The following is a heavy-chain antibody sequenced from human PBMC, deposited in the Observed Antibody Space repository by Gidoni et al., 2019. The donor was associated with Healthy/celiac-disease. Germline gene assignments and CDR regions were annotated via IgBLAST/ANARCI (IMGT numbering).Heavy chain of an antibody. Sequence: QVQLQQWGAGLLKPSETLSLTCAVYGGSFSGYYWSWIRQPPGKGLEWIGEINHSGSTNYNPSLKSRVTISVDTSKNQFSLKLSSVTAADTAVYYCARGRIGYCSSTSCYRFDYWGQGTLVTVSS. CDR2: INHSGST. V-gene: IGHV4-34*01. J-gene: IGHJ4*02. CDR3: ARGRIGYCSSTSCYRFDY. CDR1: GGSFSGYY. D-gene: IGHD2-2*02.